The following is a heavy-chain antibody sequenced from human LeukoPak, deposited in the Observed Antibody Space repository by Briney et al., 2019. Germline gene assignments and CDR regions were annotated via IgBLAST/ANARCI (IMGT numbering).Heavy chain of an antibody. CDR3: ARGKYYYYYYMDV. Sequence: SVKLSCKASGGTFSSYAISWVRQAPGQGLEWMGGIIPIFGTANYAQKFQGRVTITADESTSTAYMELSSLRSEDTTVYYCARGKYYYYYYMDVWGKGTTVTISS. CDR1: GGTFSSYA. J-gene: IGHJ6*03. CDR2: IIPIFGTA. V-gene: IGHV1-69*13.